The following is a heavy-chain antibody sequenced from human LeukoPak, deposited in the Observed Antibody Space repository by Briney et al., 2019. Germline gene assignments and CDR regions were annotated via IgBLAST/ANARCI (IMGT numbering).Heavy chain of an antibody. Sequence: PGESLRLSCAASGFTVSSTYMTWVRQAPGKGLEWVSVIYSSGNTYYADSVKGRFTISRDNSKNTLYLQMNSLRAEDTAVYYCARGAGYNYPYYFDYWGQGTLVTVSS. J-gene: IGHJ4*02. D-gene: IGHD5-24*01. CDR3: ARGAGYNYPYYFDY. CDR2: IYSSGNT. V-gene: IGHV3-53*01. CDR1: GFTVSSTY.